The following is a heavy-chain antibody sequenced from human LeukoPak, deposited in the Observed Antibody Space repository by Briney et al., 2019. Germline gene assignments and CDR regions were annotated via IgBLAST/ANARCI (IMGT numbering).Heavy chain of an antibody. CDR3: ARGIWIQLWSYPQYYFDC. V-gene: IGHV1-8*02. J-gene: IGHJ4*02. Sequence: GASVKVSCKASGYTFTGYYMHWARQATGQGLEWMGWMNPNSGNTGYAQKFQGRVTMTRNTSISTAYMELSSLRSEDTAVYYCARGIWIQLWSYPQYYFDCWGQGTLVTVSS. D-gene: IGHD5-18*01. CDR2: MNPNSGNT. CDR1: GYTFTGYY.